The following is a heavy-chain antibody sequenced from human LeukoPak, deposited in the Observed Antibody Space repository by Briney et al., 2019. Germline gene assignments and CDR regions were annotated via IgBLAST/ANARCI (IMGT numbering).Heavy chain of an antibody. D-gene: IGHD6-19*01. CDR2: IYYSGST. J-gene: IGHJ4*02. V-gene: IGHV4-39*01. CDR3: ARLTGIAVAQK. CDR1: GGSISSSNYY. Sequence: PSETLSLTCTVSGGSISSSNYYWGWIRQPPGKGLEWIGSIYYSGSTYYNPSLKSRVTISVDTSKNQFSLKLSSVTAADTAVYYCARLTGIAVAQKWGQGTLVTVSS.